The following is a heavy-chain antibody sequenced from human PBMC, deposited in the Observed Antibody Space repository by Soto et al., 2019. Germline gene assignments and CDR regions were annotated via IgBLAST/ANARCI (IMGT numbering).Heavy chain of an antibody. D-gene: IGHD6-13*01. CDR1: GFTFSSYG. V-gene: IGHV3-33*01. CDR2: IWYDGSSK. Sequence: AGSLRLSCAASGFTFSSYGMHRVRQAPGNGLEWVAVIWYDGSSKYYPDSVKGRFTISRDHSKNTLYLQMNSLRAEDTAVYYCARDGVAAAGTNWFDPWGQGTLVTVSS. CDR3: ARDGVAAAGTNWFDP. J-gene: IGHJ5*02.